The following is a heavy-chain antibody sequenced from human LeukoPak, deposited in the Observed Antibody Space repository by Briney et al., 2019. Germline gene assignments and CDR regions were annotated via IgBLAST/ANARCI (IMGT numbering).Heavy chain of an antibody. V-gene: IGHV1-24*01. J-gene: IGHJ3*02. D-gene: IGHD3-16*01. CDR2: FDPEDGET. CDR3: ATGSMGAAGAFDGI. CDR1: GYTLTELS. Sequence: GASVKVSCKVSGYTLTELSMHWVRQAPGKGLEWMGGFDPEDGETIYAQKFQGRVTMTEDTSTDTAYMELSSLRSEDTAVYYCATGSMGAAGAFDGIWGQGTMVTVSS.